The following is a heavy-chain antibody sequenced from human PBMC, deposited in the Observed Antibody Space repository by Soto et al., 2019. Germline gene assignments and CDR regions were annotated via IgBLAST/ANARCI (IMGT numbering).Heavy chain of an antibody. Sequence: SETLSLTCTVSGGSIRGYYWSWIRQSPEKGLEWIGYANDIGSTNYNPSLKSRLSISVDRSKDQFSLKLTSVTAADTAVYYCARAPAGTPLLFAFGIWGQGTMVTVSS. J-gene: IGHJ3*02. CDR2: ANDIGST. V-gene: IGHV4-59*01. CDR1: GGSIRGYY. CDR3: ARAPAGTPLLFAFGI. D-gene: IGHD3-10*01.